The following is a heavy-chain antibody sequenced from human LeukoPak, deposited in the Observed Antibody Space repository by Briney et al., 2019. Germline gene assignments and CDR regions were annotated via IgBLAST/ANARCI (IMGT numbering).Heavy chain of an antibody. Sequence: GGSLRLSCAASGFTVSSNYMSWVRQAPGKGLEWVSVIYSGGSTYYADSVKGRFTISRDNSKNTLYLRMNSLRAEDTAVYYCARRDPGSYSDYWGQGTLVTVSS. J-gene: IGHJ4*02. CDR2: IYSGGST. D-gene: IGHD1-26*01. V-gene: IGHV3-53*01. CDR3: ARRDPGSYSDY. CDR1: GFTVSSNY.